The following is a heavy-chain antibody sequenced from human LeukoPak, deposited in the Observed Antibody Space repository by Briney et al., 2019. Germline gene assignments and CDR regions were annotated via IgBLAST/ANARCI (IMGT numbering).Heavy chain of an antibody. Sequence: GGSLRLSCAASGFTFSSYEMNWVRHAPGRGLEWVAFMSSSGGTVYYADSVRGRFTLSRDNAKSSLFLYLQMNSLRAEDTAVYYCPRTEMSPNNDYGMDPWGQGTTVTVS. CDR2: MSSSGGTV. V-gene: IGHV3-48*03. CDR3: PRTEMSPNNDYGMDP. J-gene: IGHJ6*02. CDR1: GFTFSSYE. D-gene: IGHD1/OR15-1a*01.